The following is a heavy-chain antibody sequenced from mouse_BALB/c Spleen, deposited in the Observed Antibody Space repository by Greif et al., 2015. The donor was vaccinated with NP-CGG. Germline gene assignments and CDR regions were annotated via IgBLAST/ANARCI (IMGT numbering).Heavy chain of an antibody. Sequence: DVKLVESGGDLVKPGGSLKLSCAASGLTFSSYGMSWVRQTPDRRLEWVATISSGGSYTYYPDSVKGRFTISRDNAKNTLYLQMSSLKSEDTAMYYCARHELWERGYFDYWGQGTTLTVSS. V-gene: IGHV5-6*02. CDR1: GLTFSSYG. J-gene: IGHJ2*01. CDR3: ARHELWERGYFDY. CDR2: ISSGGSYT. D-gene: IGHD2-1*01.